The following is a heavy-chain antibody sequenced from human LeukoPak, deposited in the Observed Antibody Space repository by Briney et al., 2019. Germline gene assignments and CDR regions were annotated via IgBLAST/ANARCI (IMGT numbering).Heavy chain of an antibody. D-gene: IGHD6-19*01. CDR3: ARVLNSSGWSYAEYFQH. J-gene: IGHJ1*01. CDR2: IYYSGST. V-gene: IGHV4-39*07. CDR1: GGSISSSSYY. Sequence: PSETLSLTCTVSGGSISSSSYYWGWIRQPPGKGLEWIGSIYYSGSTYYNPSLKSRVTISVDTSKNQFSLKLSSVTAADTAVYYCARVLNSSGWSYAEYFQHWGQGTLVTVSS.